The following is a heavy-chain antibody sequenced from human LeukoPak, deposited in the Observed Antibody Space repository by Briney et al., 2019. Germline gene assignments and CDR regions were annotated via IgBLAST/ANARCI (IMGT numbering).Heavy chain of an antibody. J-gene: IGHJ4*02. CDR2: INPNSGGT. CDR1: GYTFTGYY. Sequence: RASVKVSCKASGYTFTGYYMHWVRQAPGQGLEWMGWINPNSGGTNYARKFQGRVTMTRDTSISTAYMELSRLRSDDTAVYYCARSNYCSSTSCYLDYWGQGTLVTVSS. V-gene: IGHV1-2*02. CDR3: ARSNYCSSTSCYLDY. D-gene: IGHD2-2*01.